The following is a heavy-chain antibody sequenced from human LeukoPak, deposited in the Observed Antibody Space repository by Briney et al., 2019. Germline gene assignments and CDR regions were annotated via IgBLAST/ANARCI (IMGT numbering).Heavy chain of an antibody. CDR1: GFTFSSYS. CDR2: ISSSSSYI. D-gene: IGHD3-10*01. V-gene: IGHV3-21*01. Sequence: GRFLRLSCAASGFTFSSYSMNWVRQAPGKGLEWVSSISSSSSYIYYADSVKGRFTISRDNAKNSLYLQMNSLRAEDTAVYYCARVYGSGSYPIDYWGQGTLVTVSS. CDR3: ARVYGSGSYPIDY. J-gene: IGHJ4*02.